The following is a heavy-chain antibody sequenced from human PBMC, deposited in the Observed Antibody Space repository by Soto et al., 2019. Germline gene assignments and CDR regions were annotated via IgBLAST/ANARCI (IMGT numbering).Heavy chain of an antibody. CDR3: ARSVEGHFDY. Sequence: EVQLVESGGGLVQPGGSLRLSCAASGFPFSIYSMNWVRQAPGKGLEWSSYITSDTNTIKYADSVKGRFTISRDNAKNLVYRQMNSLRDEDTAVYFCARSVEGHFDYCGQGTVVTVSS. J-gene: IGHJ4*02. CDR2: ITSDTNTI. V-gene: IGHV3-48*02. D-gene: IGHD6-19*01. CDR1: GFPFSIYS.